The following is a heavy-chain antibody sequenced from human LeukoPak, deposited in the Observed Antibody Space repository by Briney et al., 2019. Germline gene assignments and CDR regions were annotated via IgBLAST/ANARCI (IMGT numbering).Heavy chain of an antibody. CDR2: IISSGDTI. CDR3: AKSKTAVTTGYLDY. Sequence: GGSLRLSCAASGFTFTDYYMSWIRQAPGKGLEWVSYIISSGDTIYYADSVKGRFTISRDNSKNSLYLQMNSLRTEDTALYYCAKSKTAVTTGYLDYWGQGTLVTVSS. CDR1: GFTFTDYY. D-gene: IGHD4-17*01. J-gene: IGHJ4*02. V-gene: IGHV3-11*01.